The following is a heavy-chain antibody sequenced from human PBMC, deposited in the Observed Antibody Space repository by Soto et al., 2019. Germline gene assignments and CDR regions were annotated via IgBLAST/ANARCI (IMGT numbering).Heavy chain of an antibody. D-gene: IGHD6-19*01. J-gene: IGHJ4*02. V-gene: IGHV4-4*02. CDR3: ARSFGWYAIDY. Sequence: QVLLQESGPGLVQPSGTLSLSCGVSGVSISSSCYLGWVRQPPGKGLKWLGDISHIGSVNYNPALKSRVTISMDKSQTQFSLKVNSVTAADTAVYYCARSFGWYAIDYWGQGTLVSVSS. CDR2: ISHIGSV. CDR1: GVSISSSCY.